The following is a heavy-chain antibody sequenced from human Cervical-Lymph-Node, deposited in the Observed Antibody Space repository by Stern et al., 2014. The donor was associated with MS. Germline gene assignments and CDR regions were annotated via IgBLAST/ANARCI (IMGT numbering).Heavy chain of an antibody. CDR3: ARTYSDYDYFDY. Sequence: QVTLRESGPALVKPTQTLTLTCTFSGFSLSTSRMHVSWIRQPPGKALEWLARIDWDDDKFYSTSLKNRLTISKDTSKNQVVLTMTNMDAVDTATYYCARTYSDYDYFDYWGQGTLVTVSS. CDR1: GFSLSTSRMH. J-gene: IGHJ4*02. V-gene: IGHV2-70*04. D-gene: IGHD4-11*01. CDR2: IDWDDDK.